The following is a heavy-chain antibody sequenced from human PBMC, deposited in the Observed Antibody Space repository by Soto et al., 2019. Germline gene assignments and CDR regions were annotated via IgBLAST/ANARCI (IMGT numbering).Heavy chain of an antibody. V-gene: IGHV1-69*13. D-gene: IGHD6-6*01. Sequence: GASVKVSCKASGVTFSSYAISWVRQAPGQGLEWMGGIIPIFGTANYAQKFQGRVTITADESTSTAYMELSSLRSEDTAVYYCARARLEYSSSSGPGYWGQGTLVTVSS. CDR3: ARARLEYSSSSGPGY. CDR1: GVTFSSYA. J-gene: IGHJ4*02. CDR2: IIPIFGTA.